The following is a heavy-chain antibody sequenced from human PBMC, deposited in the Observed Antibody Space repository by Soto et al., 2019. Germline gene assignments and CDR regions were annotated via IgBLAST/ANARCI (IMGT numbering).Heavy chain of an antibody. CDR2: ISYDGSNK. V-gene: IGHV3-30*18. J-gene: IGHJ6*02. D-gene: IGHD6-13*01. CDR3: AKEGGSSWTYYYYYGMDV. CDR1: GFTFSSYG. Sequence: GGSLRLSCAASGFTFSSYGMHWVRQAPGKGLEWVAVISYDGSNKYYADSVKGRFTISRDNSKNTLYLQMNSLGAEDTAVYYCAKEGGSSWTYYYYYGMDVWGQGTTVTVSS.